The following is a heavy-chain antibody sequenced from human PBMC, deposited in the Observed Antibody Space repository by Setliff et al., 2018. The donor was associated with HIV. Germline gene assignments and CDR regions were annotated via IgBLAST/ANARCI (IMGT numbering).Heavy chain of an antibody. D-gene: IGHD6-13*01. J-gene: IGHJ4*02. CDR1: GFSISSGYY. CDR3: ARLAGQRTIAAADYFFDF. Sequence: SATLSLTCAVSGFSISSGYYWGWIRQPPGKGLEWIGAIYHSGSSYYSPSLKSRVTLFLDSSKNQFSLTLNSLTAADTAVYYCARLAGQRTIAAADYFFDFWGQGALVTVSS. CDR2: IYHSGSS. V-gene: IGHV4-38-2*01.